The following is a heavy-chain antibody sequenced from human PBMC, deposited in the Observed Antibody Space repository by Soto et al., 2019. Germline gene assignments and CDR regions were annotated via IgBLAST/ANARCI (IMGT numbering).Heavy chain of an antibody. V-gene: IGHV1-18*01. CDR2: ISSYNNNA. CDR1: NYPFTSYG. J-gene: IGHJ6*02. CDR3: ARDSNPFGVVIRSPEKQKYGMDV. D-gene: IGHD3-3*01. Sequence: RASVKVSCKASNYPFTSYGFAWVRQAPGHGLQWLGRISSYNNNADYAQEFQGRITMTTDTSTTTAVTELGSLTSDDTGVYYCARDSNPFGVVIRSPEKQKYGMDVWGQGTTVTVSS.